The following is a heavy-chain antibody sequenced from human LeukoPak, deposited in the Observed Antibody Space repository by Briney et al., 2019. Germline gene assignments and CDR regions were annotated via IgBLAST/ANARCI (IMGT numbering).Heavy chain of an antibody. J-gene: IGHJ4*02. D-gene: IGHD6-13*01. Sequence: PSETLSLTCTVSGGSITSYYWSWIRQPPGKGLEWIGYIYDSGSTEHNPSLKSRVTISVDTSKNQFSLKLSSVTAADTAVYYFTSWVAVAASAFDYWGQGTLVTVSS. CDR1: GGSITSYY. CDR3: TSWVAVAASAFDY. V-gene: IGHV4-59*08. CDR2: IYDSGST.